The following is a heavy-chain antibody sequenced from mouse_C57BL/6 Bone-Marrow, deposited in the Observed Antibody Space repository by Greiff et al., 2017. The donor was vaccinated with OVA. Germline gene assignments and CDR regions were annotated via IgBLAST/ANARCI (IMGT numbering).Heavy chain of an antibody. CDR2: IWTGGGT. J-gene: IGHJ3*01. D-gene: IGHD2-13*01. V-gene: IGHV2-9-1*01. CDR1: GFSLTSYA. CDR3: AREAYYGDAIAY. Sequence: VQLQQSGPGLVAPSQSLSITCTVSGFSLTSYAISWVRQPPGKGLEWLGVIWTGGGTNYNSALKSRLSISKDNSKSQGFLKMNSRRTDDTARYYCAREAYYGDAIAYWGQGTLVTVSA.